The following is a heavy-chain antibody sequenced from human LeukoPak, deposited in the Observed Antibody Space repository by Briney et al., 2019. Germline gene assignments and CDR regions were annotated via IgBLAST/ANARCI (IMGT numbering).Heavy chain of an antibody. CDR2: INHSGST. V-gene: IGHV4-34*01. CDR3: ARGVAAAWRGLDWFDP. CDR1: GGSFSGYY. D-gene: IGHD6-13*01. Sequence: ASETLSLTCAVYGGSFSGYYWSWIRQPPGKGLEWIGEINHSGSTNYNPSLESRVTISVDTSKNQFSLKLSSVTAADTAVYYCARGVAAAWRGLDWFDPWGQGTLVTVSS. J-gene: IGHJ5*02.